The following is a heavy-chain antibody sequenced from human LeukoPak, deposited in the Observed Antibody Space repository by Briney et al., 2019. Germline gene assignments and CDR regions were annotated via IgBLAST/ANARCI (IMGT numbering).Heavy chain of an antibody. V-gene: IGHV3-30-3*01. CDR1: GFTFSSYA. CDR2: ISYDGSNK. D-gene: IGHD4-17*01. Sequence: GGSLRLSCAASGFTFSSYAMHWVRQAPGKGLEWVAVISYDGSNKYYADSVKGRFTISRDNSKNTLYLQMNSPRAEDTAVYYCARGDYGDYLWGQGTLVTVSS. CDR3: ARGDYGDYL. J-gene: IGHJ4*02.